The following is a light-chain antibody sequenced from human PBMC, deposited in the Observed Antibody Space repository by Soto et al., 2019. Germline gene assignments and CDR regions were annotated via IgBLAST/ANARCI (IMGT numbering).Light chain of an antibody. J-gene: IGLJ1*01. CDR1: SSDVGYYNY. Sequence: QSALTQPASVSGSPGQSITISCTGTSSDVGYYNYVSWYQQHPGNAPKLIIYEVSNRPSGVSNRFSGSKSGNTASLTISGLQAEDEAEYYCGSYATSSTLYVFGTGTKPTVL. CDR2: EVS. CDR3: GSYATSSTLYV. V-gene: IGLV2-14*01.